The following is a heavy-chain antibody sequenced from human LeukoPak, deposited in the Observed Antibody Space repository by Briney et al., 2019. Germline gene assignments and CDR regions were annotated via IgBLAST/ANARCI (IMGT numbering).Heavy chain of an antibody. J-gene: IGHJ4*02. Sequence: ASVKVSCKASGYTFTSYGISWVRQAPGQGLEWMGWISGYDGKTNYAQKFQGRATMTTDTSTNTAYMELRTLRSDDTAVYYCARGYAGLFDYWGQGTLVTVSS. CDR2: ISGYDGKT. D-gene: IGHD5-12*01. V-gene: IGHV1-18*01. CDR3: ARGYAGLFDY. CDR1: GYTFTSYG.